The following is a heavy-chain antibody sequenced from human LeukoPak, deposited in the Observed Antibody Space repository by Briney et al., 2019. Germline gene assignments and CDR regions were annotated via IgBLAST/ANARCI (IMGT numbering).Heavy chain of an antibody. J-gene: IGHJ3*02. CDR2: IIPILGIA. Sequence: ASVKVSCKASGGTFSSYAISWVRQAPGQGLEWMGRIIPILGIANYAQKFQGRVTITADKSTSTAYMELSSLRSEDTAAYYCARSGYSYGWTPSLGAFDIWGQGTMVTVSS. CDR1: GGTFSSYA. D-gene: IGHD5-18*01. V-gene: IGHV1-69*04. CDR3: ARSGYSYGWTPSLGAFDI.